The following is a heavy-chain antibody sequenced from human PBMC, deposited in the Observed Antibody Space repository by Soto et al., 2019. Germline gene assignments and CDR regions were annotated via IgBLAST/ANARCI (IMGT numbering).Heavy chain of an antibody. CDR1: GYTFTSYY. CDR3: AKDFGGLYNWFDP. V-gene: IGHV1-46*01. D-gene: IGHD3-16*01. CDR2: INPSGGST. Sequence: ASVNVSCKSSGYTFTSYYMHWVRQAPGQGLEWMGIINPSGGSTSYAQKFQGRVTMTRDTSISTVYMELSSLTSEDTAVYYCAKDFGGLYNWFDPWGQGTLVTVSS. J-gene: IGHJ5*02.